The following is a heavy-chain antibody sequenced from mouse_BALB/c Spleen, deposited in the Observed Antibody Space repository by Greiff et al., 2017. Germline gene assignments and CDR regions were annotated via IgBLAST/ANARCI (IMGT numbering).Heavy chain of an antibody. V-gene: IGHV5-6-5*01. CDR3: ARVTTATEAMDY. Sequence: EVQVVESGGGLVKPGGSLKLSCAASGFTFSSYAMSWVRQTPEKRLEWVASISSGGSTYYPDSVKGRFTISRDNARNILYLQMSSLRSEDTAMYYCARVTTATEAMDYWGQGTSVTVSS. CDR2: ISSGGST. J-gene: IGHJ4*01. D-gene: IGHD1-2*01. CDR1: GFTFSSYA.